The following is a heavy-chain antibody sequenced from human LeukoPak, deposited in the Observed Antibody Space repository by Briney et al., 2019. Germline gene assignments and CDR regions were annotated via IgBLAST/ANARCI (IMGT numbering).Heavy chain of an antibody. CDR3: AKEQDNLLLLSHFDS. CDR2: VSGDGQRT. V-gene: IGHV3-23*01. D-gene: IGHD1-14*01. Sequence: GGSPRLSCAASGFTFNNYAMNWVRQTPGKGLQWVSAVSGDGQRTFYADSVKGRFTIFRDNSMNTLSLQMNSLRVEDTAVYYCAKEQDNLLLLSHFDSWGQGILVTVSA. CDR1: GFTFNNYA. J-gene: IGHJ4*02.